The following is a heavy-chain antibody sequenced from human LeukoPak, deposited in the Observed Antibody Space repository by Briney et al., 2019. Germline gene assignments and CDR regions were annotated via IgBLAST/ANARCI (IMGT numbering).Heavy chain of an antibody. V-gene: IGHV3-23*01. Sequence: GGSLRLSCAGSGFTFSSNALSWVRQAPGKGLEWVSAISGSGGNTYYADSVRGRFTISRDNSKNTLYLQMNTLRAEDTAVYYCATTKQARRYFDYWGQGTLVTVSS. CDR2: ISGSGGNT. CDR3: ATTKQARRYFDY. D-gene: IGHD1-1*01. J-gene: IGHJ4*02. CDR1: GFTFSSNA.